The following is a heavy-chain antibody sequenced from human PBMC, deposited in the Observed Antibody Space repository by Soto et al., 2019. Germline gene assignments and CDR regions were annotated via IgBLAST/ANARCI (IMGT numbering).Heavy chain of an antibody. Sequence: QVQLVQSGAEVKKPGSSVKVSCKASGGTFSSYAISWVRQAPGQGLEWMGGIIPIFGTANYAQKFQGRVTITADESTSTADMELSSLRSEDTAVYYCARRDRSSWYTNWFDPWGQGTLVTVSS. J-gene: IGHJ5*02. CDR2: IIPIFGTA. CDR3: ARRDRSSWYTNWFDP. V-gene: IGHV1-69*12. D-gene: IGHD6-13*01. CDR1: GGTFSSYA.